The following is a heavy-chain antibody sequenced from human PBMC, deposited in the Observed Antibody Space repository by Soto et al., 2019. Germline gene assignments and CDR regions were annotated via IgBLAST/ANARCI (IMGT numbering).Heavy chain of an antibody. Sequence: EVQMVESGGGLVQPGGSLRLSCVASAFVLRDYPMNWVRQAPGKGLEWVANINRRGSEANYAASVRGRFTISRDNDRNLLYLQMNSLRAADTAVYFCVRGTPTPGLDYWGQGTLVTVSS. CDR2: INRRGSEA. CDR1: AFVLRDYP. V-gene: IGHV3-7*03. D-gene: IGHD1-7*01. J-gene: IGHJ4*02. CDR3: VRGTPTPGLDY.